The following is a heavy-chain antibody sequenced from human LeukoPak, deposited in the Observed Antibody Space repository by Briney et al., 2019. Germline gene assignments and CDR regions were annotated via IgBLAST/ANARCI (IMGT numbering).Heavy chain of an antibody. V-gene: IGHV3-7*01. CDR3: ARDPDRDGVDY. J-gene: IGHJ4*02. CDR1: GFTFTSYW. CDR2: IKQDGSEK. D-gene: IGHD1-14*01. Sequence: PGGSLRLSRAASGFTFTSYWMNWVRQAPGMGLEWVANIKQDGSEKYYVDSVKGRFTISRDNAKNSLYLQMNSLRAEDTAVYYCARDPDRDGVDYWGQGTLVTVSS.